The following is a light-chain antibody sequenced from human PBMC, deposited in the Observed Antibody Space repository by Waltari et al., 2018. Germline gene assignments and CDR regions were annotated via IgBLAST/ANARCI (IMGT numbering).Light chain of an antibody. CDR3: YSSDSTGLRV. J-gene: IGLJ1*01. CDR1: ELPRKY. V-gene: IGLV3-10*01. CDR2: EDT. Sequence: SYELTQTPSVSVSPGQTARITCSGHELPRKYAYWFQQKSGQAPRLVIYEDTKRPSGIPGRFSGSSSGTVATLTITVAQVDDEADYYCYSSDSTGLRVFGGGTTVVVL.